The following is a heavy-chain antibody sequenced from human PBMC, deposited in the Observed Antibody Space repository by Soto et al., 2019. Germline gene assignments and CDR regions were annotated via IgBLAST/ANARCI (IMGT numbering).Heavy chain of an antibody. J-gene: IGHJ6*02. CDR3: DSNYGTYYYYYGMDV. CDR1: GGSISSGDYY. Sequence: SETLSLTCTVSGGSISSGDYYWSWIRQPPGKGLEWIGYIYYSGSTYYNPSLKSRVTISVDTSKNQFSLKLSSVTAADTAVYYCDSNYGTYYYYYGMDVWGQGTTVTVS. V-gene: IGHV4-30-4*01. D-gene: IGHD3-10*01. CDR2: IYYSGST.